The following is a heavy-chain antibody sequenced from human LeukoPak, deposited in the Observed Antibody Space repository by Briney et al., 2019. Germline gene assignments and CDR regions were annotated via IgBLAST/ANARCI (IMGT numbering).Heavy chain of an antibody. CDR1: GGTFSSYA. Sequence: ASVKVSCKASGGTFSSYAISWVRQAPGQGLEWMGGIIPIFGTANYAQKFQGRVTITADESTSTAYMELSSLRSEDTPVYYCARGRGIAAAGTPYYFDYWGQGTLVTVSS. V-gene: IGHV1-69*13. CDR2: IIPIFGTA. J-gene: IGHJ4*02. CDR3: ARGRGIAAAGTPYYFDY. D-gene: IGHD6-13*01.